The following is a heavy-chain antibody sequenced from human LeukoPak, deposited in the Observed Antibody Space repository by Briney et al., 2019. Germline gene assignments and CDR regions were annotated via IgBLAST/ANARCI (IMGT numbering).Heavy chain of an antibody. CDR2: INSDGSRT. Sequence: GGSLRLSCAASGFTLSTYWMHWVRQGPGKGLVWVSCINSDGSRTTYADSVKGRFTISRDNAKNTLYLQMNTLRVEDTAVYYCARGSWSAADTNIDYWGQGTLVAVSS. CDR3: ARGSWSAADTNIDY. CDR1: GFTLSTYW. D-gene: IGHD6-13*01. V-gene: IGHV3-74*01. J-gene: IGHJ4*02.